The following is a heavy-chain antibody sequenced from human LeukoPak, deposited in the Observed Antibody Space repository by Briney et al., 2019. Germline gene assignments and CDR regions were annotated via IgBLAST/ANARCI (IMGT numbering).Heavy chain of an antibody. J-gene: IGHJ4*02. CDR3: ARGPGQLPPTDY. CDR1: GGSFSGHY. D-gene: IGHD5-18*01. V-gene: IGHV4-34*01. CDR2: INHSGST. Sequence: SETLSLTCAVYGGSFSGHYWSWIRQPPGKGLEWIGEINHSGSTNHNPSLKSRVTISVDTSKNHFPLKLSSVTAADTAVYYCARGPGQLPPTDYWGQGTLVTVSS.